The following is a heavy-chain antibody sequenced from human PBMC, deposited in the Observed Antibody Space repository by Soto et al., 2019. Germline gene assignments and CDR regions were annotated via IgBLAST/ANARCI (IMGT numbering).Heavy chain of an antibody. CDR1: GGSISSSSYY. V-gene: IGHV4-39*01. J-gene: IGHJ4*02. CDR2: IYYSGST. Sequence: QLQLQESGPGLVKPSETLSLTCTVSGGSISSSSYYWGWIRQPPGKGPEWIGSIYYSGSTYYNPSLKSRVTISVDTSKNQFSLKLSSVTAANTAVYYCTKLSDTVTTYSTIDYWGQGTLVTVSS. D-gene: IGHD4-17*01. CDR3: TKLSDTVTTYSTIDY.